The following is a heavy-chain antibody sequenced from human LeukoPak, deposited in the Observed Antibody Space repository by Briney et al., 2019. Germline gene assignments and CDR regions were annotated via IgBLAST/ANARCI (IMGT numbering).Heavy chain of an antibody. J-gene: IGHJ2*01. V-gene: IGHV1-18*01. CDR1: GYTFTSYG. Sequence: ASVKVSCKASGYTFTSYGISWVRQAPGQGLEWMGWISAYNGNTNYAQKLQGRVTMTTDTSTSTAYIELRSLRSDDTAVYYCARGSYGRTYWYFDLWGRGTLVTVSS. D-gene: IGHD3-10*01. CDR3: ARGSYGRTYWYFDL. CDR2: ISAYNGNT.